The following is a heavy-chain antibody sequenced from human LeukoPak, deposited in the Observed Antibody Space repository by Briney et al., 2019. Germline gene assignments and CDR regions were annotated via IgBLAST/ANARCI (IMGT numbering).Heavy chain of an antibody. V-gene: IGHV1-18*01. J-gene: IGHJ4*02. CDR2: ITPYNGNT. D-gene: IGHD5-12*01. Sequence: ASVKVSCKASGYTFTSYDITWVRQAPGQGLEWMGWITPYNGNTNYAQKLQGRVTMTTDTSTSTAYMELRSLRSDDTAVYYCARGSDYSGYDWFVYWGQGTLVTVSS. CDR3: ARGSDYSGYDWFVY. CDR1: GYTFTSYD.